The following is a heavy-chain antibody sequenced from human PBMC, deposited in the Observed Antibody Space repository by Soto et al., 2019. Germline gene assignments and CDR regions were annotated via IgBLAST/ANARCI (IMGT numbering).Heavy chain of an antibody. V-gene: IGHV3-23*01. CDR2: TFGNGGST. Sequence: PGGSLRLSCIASGFTFRDFTMNWVRQAPGKGLEWVAATFGNGGSTYYADSVKGRFTISRDNSKNTLYLQMNSLRAEDTAVYYCAKDEYPGQFYFDYWGQGTLVTVSS. J-gene: IGHJ4*02. CDR3: AKDEYPGQFYFDY. CDR1: GFTFRDFT.